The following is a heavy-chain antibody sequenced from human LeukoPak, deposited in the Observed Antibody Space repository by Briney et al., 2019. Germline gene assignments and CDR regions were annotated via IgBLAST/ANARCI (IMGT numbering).Heavy chain of an antibody. CDR3: ARRIIIGDYFDS. CDR2: IFPSDSDT. Sequence: GESLKISCEGSGYSFTNYWIGWVCQMPGKGLEWMGSIFPSDSDTRYSPSFQGQVTISADKSTRTAYLQWNSLKASDTAIYYCARRIIIGDYFDSWGQGTLVTVSS. V-gene: IGHV5-51*01. CDR1: GYSFTNYW. J-gene: IGHJ4*02. D-gene: IGHD3-16*01.